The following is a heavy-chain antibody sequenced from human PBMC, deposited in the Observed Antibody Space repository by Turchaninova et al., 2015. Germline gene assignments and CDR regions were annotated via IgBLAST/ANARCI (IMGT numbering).Heavy chain of an antibody. J-gene: IGHJ5*02. Sequence: QVQPVQSGAEVKKPGSSVKVSCKASGDTFSTYTITWVRQAPGQGLEWRGGITPNFGRPNSVHSVQGRITITADETTSTAYMELSSLRSEDTAVYYCATLSISGGWNVGFDPWGQGTRVTVST. CDR3: ATLSISGGWNVGFDP. D-gene: IGHD6-19*01. CDR2: ITPNFGRP. CDR1: GDTFSTYT. V-gene: IGHV1-69*01.